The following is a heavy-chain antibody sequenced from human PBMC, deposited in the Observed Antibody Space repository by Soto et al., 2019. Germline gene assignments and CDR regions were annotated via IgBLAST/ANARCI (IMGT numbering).Heavy chain of an antibody. J-gene: IGHJ6*02. D-gene: IGHD6-13*01. CDR1: GGTFSSYA. CDR3: ARDRIAAAGTVYYGMDV. V-gene: IGHV1-69*13. Sequence: ASVKVSCKASGGTFSSYAISWVRQAPGQGLEWMGGIIPIFGTANYAQKFQGRVTITADESTSTAYMELSSLRSEDTAVYYCARDRIAAAGTVYYGMDVWGQGTTVTVSS. CDR2: IIPIFGTA.